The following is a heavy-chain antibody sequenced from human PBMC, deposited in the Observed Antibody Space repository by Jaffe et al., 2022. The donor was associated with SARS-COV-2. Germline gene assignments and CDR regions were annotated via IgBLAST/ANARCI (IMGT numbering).Heavy chain of an antibody. J-gene: IGHJ4*02. Sequence: QVQLQESGPGLVKPSETLSLTCTVSGGSISSYYWSWIRQPPGKGLEWIGYIYYSGSTNYNPSLKSRVTISVDTSKNQFSLKLSSVTAADTAVYYCARGVWQGGAGIMPPFDYWGQGTLVTVSS. D-gene: IGHD6-19*01. V-gene: IGHV4-59*01. CDR3: ARGVWQGGAGIMPPFDY. CDR1: GGSISSYY. CDR2: IYYSGST.